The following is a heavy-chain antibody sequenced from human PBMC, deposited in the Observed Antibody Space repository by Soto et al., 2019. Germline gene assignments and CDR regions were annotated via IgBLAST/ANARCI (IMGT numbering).Heavy chain of an antibody. V-gene: IGHV4-34*01. CDR2: INHSGST. D-gene: IGHD3-16*01. CDR3: ARNLRFASVFFY. Sequence: SETLSLTCAVYGGSFSGYYWSWIRQPPGKGLEWIGEINHSGSTNYNPSLKSRVTISVDTSKNQFSLKLSSVTAADTAVYYRARNLRFASVFFYWGQGTLVPVSS. J-gene: IGHJ4*02. CDR1: GGSFSGYY.